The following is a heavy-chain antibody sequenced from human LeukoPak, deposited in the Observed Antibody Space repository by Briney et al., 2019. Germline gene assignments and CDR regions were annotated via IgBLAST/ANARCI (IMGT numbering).Heavy chain of an antibody. Sequence: ASVKVSCKASGYTFTGYYMHWVRQAPGQGLEWMGWISAYNGNTNYAQKFQGRVTMTTDTSTSTAYMELRSLRSDDTAVYYCARDGDDSSGYSLLNDVFDIWGQGTMVTVSS. CDR2: ISAYNGNT. CDR1: GYTFTGYY. D-gene: IGHD3-22*01. J-gene: IGHJ3*02. V-gene: IGHV1-18*04. CDR3: ARDGDDSSGYSLLNDVFDI.